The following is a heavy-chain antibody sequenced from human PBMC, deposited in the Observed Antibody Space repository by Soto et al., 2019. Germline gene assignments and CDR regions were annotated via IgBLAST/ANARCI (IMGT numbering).Heavy chain of an antibody. CDR3: ARDKITGLFDY. V-gene: IGHV4-39*07. Sequence: SETLSLTCSVSGGSISSGGYSWSWIRQPPGTGLEWIGEINNSGSTNYNPSLKSRVTISVDTSKNQFSLKLTSVTAADTAVYYCARDKITGLFDYWGQGTLVTVSS. CDR1: GGSISSGGYS. CDR2: INNSGST. D-gene: IGHD2-8*02. J-gene: IGHJ4*02.